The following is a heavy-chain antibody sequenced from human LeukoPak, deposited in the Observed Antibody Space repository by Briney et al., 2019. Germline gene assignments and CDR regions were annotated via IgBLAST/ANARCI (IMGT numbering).Heavy chain of an antibody. CDR2: ISYDGSNK. CDR1: GFTFSSYG. D-gene: IGHD6-13*01. CDR3: AKDREAGFDY. V-gene: IGHV3-30*18. J-gene: IGHJ4*02. Sequence: GGSLRLSCAASGFTFSSYGMHWVRQAPSKGLEWVAVISYDGSNKYYADSVKGRFTVSRDNSKNTLYLQMNSLRAEDTAVYYCAKDREAGFDYWGQGTLVTVSS.